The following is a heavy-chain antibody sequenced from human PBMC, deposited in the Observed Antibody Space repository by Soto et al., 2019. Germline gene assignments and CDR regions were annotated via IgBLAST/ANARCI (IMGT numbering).Heavy chain of an antibody. Sequence: QVQLVESGGGVVQPGRSLRLSCVASGFTFSSYGMHWVRQAPGKGLEWVAVIWYDGSNKYYADSVKGRFTISRDSSENTLYLQMNSLRAEDTALYYCAREFGYDSGGYYYDYWGQGTLVIVSS. CDR1: GFTFSSYG. CDR3: AREFGYDSGGYYYDY. J-gene: IGHJ4*02. D-gene: IGHD3-22*01. V-gene: IGHV3-33*01. CDR2: IWYDGSNK.